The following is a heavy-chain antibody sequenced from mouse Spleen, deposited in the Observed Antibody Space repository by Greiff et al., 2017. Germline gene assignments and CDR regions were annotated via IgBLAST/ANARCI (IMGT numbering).Heavy chain of an antibody. V-gene: IGHV5-17*02. D-gene: IGHD2-4*01. CDR1: GFTFSSFG. CDR3: ARLYDYVYAMDY. CDR2: ISSGSSTI. Sequence: EVQVVESGGGLVQPGGSRKLSCAASGFTFSSFGMHWVRQAPEKGLEWVAYISSGSSTIYYADTVKGRFTISRDNPKNTLFLQMTSLRSEDTAMYYCARLYDYVYAMDYWGQGTSVTVSS. J-gene: IGHJ4*01.